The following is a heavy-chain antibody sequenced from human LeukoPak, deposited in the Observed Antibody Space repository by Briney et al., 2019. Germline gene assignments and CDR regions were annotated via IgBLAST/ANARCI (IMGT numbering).Heavy chain of an antibody. J-gene: IGHJ6*04. CDR2: ISSDGGST. CDR1: EFTFSNHV. D-gene: IGHD3-10*02. CDR3: AELGITMIGGG. V-gene: IGHV3-23*01. Sequence: GGSLRLSCVASEFTFSNHVMYWVRQAPGKGLDLVSDISSDGGSTYYADSVKGRFTISRDNSRNTLYLQMNSLRAEDTAVYYCAELGITMIGGGWGKGTTVTISS.